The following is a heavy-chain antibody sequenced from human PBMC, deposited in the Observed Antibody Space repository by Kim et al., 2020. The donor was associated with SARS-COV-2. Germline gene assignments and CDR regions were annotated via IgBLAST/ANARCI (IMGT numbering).Heavy chain of an antibody. CDR3: ARGRDSAFDV. J-gene: IGHJ3*01. V-gene: IGHV6-1*01. CDR1: GDSVTSHGVA. CDR2: TSYTSRWVN. Sequence: SQTLSLTCAISGDSVTSHGVAWNWIRQSPSRGLEWLGRTSYTSRWVNEYAPTVKRRITINADTYKNQFSLQLNSVTPDDTAVYYCARGRDSAFDVWGQGT.